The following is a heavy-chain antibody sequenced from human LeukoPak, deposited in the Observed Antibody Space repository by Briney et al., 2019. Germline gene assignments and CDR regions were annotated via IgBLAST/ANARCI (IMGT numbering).Heavy chain of an antibody. CDR3: ARAPRYCSSTSCYHDAFDI. V-gene: IGHV4-59*01. Sequence: SETLSLTCTVSGGSISSYYWSWIRQPPGKGLEWIGYIYYSGGTNYNPSLKSRVTISVDTSKNQFSLKLSSVTAADTAVYYCARAPRYCSSTSCYHDAFDIWGQGTMVTVSS. CDR2: IYYSGGT. J-gene: IGHJ3*02. CDR1: GGSISSYY. D-gene: IGHD2-2*01.